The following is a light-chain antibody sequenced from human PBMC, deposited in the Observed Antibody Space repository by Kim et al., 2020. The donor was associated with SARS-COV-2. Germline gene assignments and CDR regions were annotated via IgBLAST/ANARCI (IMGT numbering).Light chain of an antibody. CDR3: QQSNSFPFT. Sequence: GDTVTLSCRGSQGISDWLAWYQQKPGKAPEVLIYAASNLQSGVPSRFSGTGSGTDFTLTITSLQPEDFATYFCQQSNSFPFTFGPGTKVDIK. CDR2: AAS. CDR1: QGISDW. J-gene: IGKJ3*01. V-gene: IGKV1-12*02.